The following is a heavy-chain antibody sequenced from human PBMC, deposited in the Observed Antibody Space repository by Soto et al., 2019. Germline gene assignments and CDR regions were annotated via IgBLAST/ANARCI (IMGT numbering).Heavy chain of an antibody. D-gene: IGHD3-16*01. V-gene: IGHV1-8*01. CDR1: GYSFTNND. Sequence: ASVKVSCKASGYSFTNNDVSWVRQATGQGLEWMGWMNPGSGDTGYAQKFQGRVTMTRDIFTATAYMELSSLRSDDTATYYCARMATFGSLNWFDPWGQGTLVTAPQ. CDR2: MNPGSGDT. CDR3: ARMATFGSLNWFDP. J-gene: IGHJ5*02.